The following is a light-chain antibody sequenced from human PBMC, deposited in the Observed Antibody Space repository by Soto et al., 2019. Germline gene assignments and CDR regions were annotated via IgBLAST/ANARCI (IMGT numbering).Light chain of an antibody. V-gene: IGKV3-11*01. J-gene: IGKJ4*01. Sequence: EIVLTQSPATLSLSPGERPTLSCRASQTVSSYLAWYQQKAGQAPRPLIYDASNRAPGIPARFSGSGSGTDFTLTISSLEPEDFAVYYCQQRSSWPLTFGGGTKVDI. CDR1: QTVSSY. CDR2: DAS. CDR3: QQRSSWPLT.